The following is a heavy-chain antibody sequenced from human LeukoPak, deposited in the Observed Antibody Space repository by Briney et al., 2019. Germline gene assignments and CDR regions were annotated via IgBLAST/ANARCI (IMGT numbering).Heavy chain of an antibody. V-gene: IGHV4-59*01. CDR1: GGSISSYY. D-gene: IGHD4-17*01. J-gene: IGHJ2*01. CDR2: IYYSGST. CDR3: ARAFYGDYVWYFDL. Sequence: PSETLSLTCTVSGGSISSYYWSWIRQPPGKGLEWIGYIYYSGSTNYTHSLKSRVTISVDTSKNQFSLKLSSVTAADTAVYYCARAFYGDYVWYFDLWGRGTLVTVSS.